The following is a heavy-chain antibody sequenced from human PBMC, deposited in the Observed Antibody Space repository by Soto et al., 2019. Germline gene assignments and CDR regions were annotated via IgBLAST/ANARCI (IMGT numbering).Heavy chain of an antibody. Sequence: GESLKISFKGSGYSFTSYWIGWVRQMPGKGLEWMGIIYPGDSDTRYSPSFQGQVTISAHKSISTAYLQWSSLKASDTAMYYCSRHVVATMPRGKYYYYYYGMDVWGQGTTVTVSS. J-gene: IGHJ6*02. CDR3: SRHVVATMPRGKYYYYYYGMDV. V-gene: IGHV5-51*01. CDR2: IYPGDSDT. D-gene: IGHD1-26*01. CDR1: GYSFTSYW.